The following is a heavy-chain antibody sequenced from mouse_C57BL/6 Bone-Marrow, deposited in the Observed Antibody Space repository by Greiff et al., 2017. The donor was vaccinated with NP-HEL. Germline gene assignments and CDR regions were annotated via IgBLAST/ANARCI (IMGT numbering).Heavy chain of an antibody. Sequence: VQLQQPGAELVKPGASVKLSCKASGYTFTSYWMQWVKQRPGQGLEWIGEIDPSDSYTNYNQKFKGKATLTVDTSSSTAYMQLSSLTSEDSAVYYCARCPYYDYRYWYFDVWGTGTTVTVSS. CDR3: ARCPYYDYRYWYFDV. CDR1: GYTFTSYW. CDR2: IDPSDSYT. D-gene: IGHD2-4*01. J-gene: IGHJ1*03. V-gene: IGHV1-50*01.